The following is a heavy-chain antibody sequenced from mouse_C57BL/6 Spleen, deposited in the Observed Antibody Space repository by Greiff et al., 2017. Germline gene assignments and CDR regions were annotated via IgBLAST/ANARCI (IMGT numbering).Heavy chain of an antibody. D-gene: IGHD1-1*01. CDR1: GYTFTSYW. CDR3: ARGDYCGSSYENYFDY. CDR2: IYPGSGST. Sequence: VQLQQPGAELVKPGASVKMSCKASGYTFTSYWITWVKQRPGQGLEWIGDIYPGSGSTNYNEKFKSKATLTVDTSSSTAYMQLSSLTSEDSAVYYCARGDYCGSSYENYFDYWGQGTTLTVSS. V-gene: IGHV1-55*01. J-gene: IGHJ2*01.